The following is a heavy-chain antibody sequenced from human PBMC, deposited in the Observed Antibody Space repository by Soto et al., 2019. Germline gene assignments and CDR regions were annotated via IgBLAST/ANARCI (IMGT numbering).Heavy chain of an antibody. Sequence: QVQLQQWGAGLLQPSETLSLTCAVYGVSFNEYYWSWIPQPPGKGLEWIGEINHSGSTNYNASLKTRVTISVDTSKNQFSLKLKSVTAADTAMYYCAGFFGYRYGRRDPWGQGTQVTVPP. CDR3: AGFFGYRYGRRDP. CDR1: GVSFNEYY. D-gene: IGHD5-18*01. CDR2: INHSGST. J-gene: IGHJ5*02. V-gene: IGHV4-34*01.